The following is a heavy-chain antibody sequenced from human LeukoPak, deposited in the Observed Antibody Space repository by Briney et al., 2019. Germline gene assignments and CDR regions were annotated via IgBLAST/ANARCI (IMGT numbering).Heavy chain of an antibody. Sequence: GGSLRLSCALSVYSLTNNYMSWVPHAPGEGLEWVSVFYFGGDTKYAVAAQGRFTISRGNSENTLYFQMKCPRGEDTAVYCCVRGECYNFFDYWGEGALVTVSS. CDR1: VYSLTNNY. V-gene: IGHV3-53*01. J-gene: IGHJ4*02. CDR3: VRGECYNFFDY. CDR2: FYFGGDT. D-gene: IGHD5-24*01.